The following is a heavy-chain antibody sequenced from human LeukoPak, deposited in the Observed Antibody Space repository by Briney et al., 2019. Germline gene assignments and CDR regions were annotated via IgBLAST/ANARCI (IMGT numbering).Heavy chain of an antibody. CDR3: VTGSLESGHNFDY. V-gene: IGHV3-11*04. Sequence: GGSLRLSCAASGFTFRDSYMSWIRQAPGKGLEWVSKISGRGDATYYGDSLKGRFTISRDNAKNTLYLQMNSLRAEDTAVYLCVTGSLESGHNFDYWGQGALVTVSS. J-gene: IGHJ4*02. CDR1: GFTFRDSY. D-gene: IGHD1-20*01. CDR2: ISGRGDAT.